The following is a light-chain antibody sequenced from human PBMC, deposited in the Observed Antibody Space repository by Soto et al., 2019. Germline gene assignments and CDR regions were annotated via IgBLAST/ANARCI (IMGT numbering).Light chain of an antibody. V-gene: IGKV1-39*01. CDR2: AAS. J-gene: IGKJ4*01. CDR1: QSISSY. Sequence: DTHITQSASSLSSSVGDRVTITCLASQSISSYLNWYQQKPGKAPKLLIYAASSLQSGVPSRFSGSGSGTDFTLTISSLQPEDFATYYCQQSYSTPLTFGGGTKVDIK. CDR3: QQSYSTPLT.